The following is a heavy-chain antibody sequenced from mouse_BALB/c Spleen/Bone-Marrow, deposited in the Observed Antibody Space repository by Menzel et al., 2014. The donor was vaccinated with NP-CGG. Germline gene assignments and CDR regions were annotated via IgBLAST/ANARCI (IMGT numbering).Heavy chain of an antibody. CDR3: ARSDGYRAMDY. CDR1: GYAFSYSW. V-gene: IGHV1-82*01. CDR2: IYPGDGDT. Sequence: QVQLKESGPELVKPGASVKISCKASGYAFSYSWMNWVKQRPGQGLEWIGRIYPGDGDTYYNGKFKGRATLTADKSSSTAYMQLSSLTSVDSAVYFCARSDGYRAMDYWGQGSSVTVSS. D-gene: IGHD2-3*01. J-gene: IGHJ4*01.